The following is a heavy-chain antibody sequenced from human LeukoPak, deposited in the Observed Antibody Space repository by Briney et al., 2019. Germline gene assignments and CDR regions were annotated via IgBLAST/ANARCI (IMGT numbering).Heavy chain of an antibody. Sequence: PGRSLRLSCAASGFTFDDYAMHWVRQAPGKGLEWVSGISWNSGSIGYADSVKGRFTISRDNAKNSLYLQMNSLRAEDTALYYCANLGGSRRTVRGAFDIWAKGQWSPSLQ. CDR2: ISWNSGSI. J-gene: IGHJ3*02. V-gene: IGHV3-9*01. D-gene: IGHD3-16*01. CDR3: ANLGGSRRTVRGAFDI. CDR1: GFTFDDYA.